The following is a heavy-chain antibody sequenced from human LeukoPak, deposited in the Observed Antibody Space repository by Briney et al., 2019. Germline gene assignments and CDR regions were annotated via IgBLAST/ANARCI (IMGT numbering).Heavy chain of an antibody. V-gene: IGHV3-7*01. D-gene: IGHD6-6*01. Sequence: GGSERLSCAACGFILSSCAMGGARRARGGGRGWPTNKKQDGSENYYVDSVKGRFTISRDNAQNLLFLQMNSLSAEDTAVYYCARGQLGAFTMADYFDYWGQGHLVTVSS. CDR3: ARGQLGAFTMADYFDY. CDR2: KKQDGSEN. J-gene: IGHJ4*02. CDR1: GFILSSCA.